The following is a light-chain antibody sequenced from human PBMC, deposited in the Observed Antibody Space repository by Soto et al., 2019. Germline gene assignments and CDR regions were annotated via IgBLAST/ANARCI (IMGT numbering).Light chain of an antibody. CDR1: TSNIGTDT. CDR3: AAWDDSLNGWV. J-gene: IGLJ3*02. CDR2: GNT. Sequence: QLVLTQPPSASGAPGQRVTISCSGSTSNIGTDTVNWYQHLPGTAPKLLIYGNTERPSGVPDRFSGSKSATSASLAISGLQSEDEAVYYCAAWDDSLNGWVFGGGTKLTVL. V-gene: IGLV1-44*01.